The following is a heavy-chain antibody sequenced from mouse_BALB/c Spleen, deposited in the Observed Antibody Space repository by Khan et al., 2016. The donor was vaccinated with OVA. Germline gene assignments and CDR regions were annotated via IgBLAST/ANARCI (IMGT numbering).Heavy chain of an antibody. CDR3: ARGDYYGSTSWFGY. CDR2: ILPGSGYN. CDR1: GYTFSSYW. Sequence: VQLQESGAELMKPGASVKISCKASGYTFSSYWIEWVKQRPGHGLEWIGEILPGSGYNNFNEKFRGQATFAADTSSNTAYMQLSSLTSEDSAVYYCARGDYYGSTSWFGYWGQGTLVTVSA. V-gene: IGHV1-9*01. D-gene: IGHD1-1*01. J-gene: IGHJ3*01.